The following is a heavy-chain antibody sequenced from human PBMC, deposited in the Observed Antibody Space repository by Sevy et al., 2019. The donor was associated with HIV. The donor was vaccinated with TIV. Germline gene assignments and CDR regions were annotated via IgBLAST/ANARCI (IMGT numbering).Heavy chain of an antibody. CDR1: GFNFGDYA. CDR2: IGWNSGNI. CDR3: VKDITEDPNAFDI. J-gene: IGHJ3*02. Sequence: GGSLRLSCVGSGFNFGDYAVHWVRQSPGMGPEWISTIGWNSGNIVHAEFVKGRFTISRDNARQSVFLHMKSLTVQDTALYYCVKDITEDPNAFDIWGQGTMVTVSS. V-gene: IGHV3-9*01.